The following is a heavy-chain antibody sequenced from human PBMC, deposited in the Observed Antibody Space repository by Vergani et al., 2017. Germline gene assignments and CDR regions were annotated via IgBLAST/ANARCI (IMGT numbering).Heavy chain of an antibody. V-gene: IGHV4-31*03. Sequence: QVQLQESGPGLVKASQTLSLTCSVSGAYVGSGGYYWSWVRQRPGMGLDWIGYIYYSGTTYYTPSLESRLTRALEPSENHRSLKLTSVTAGDTAVYYCERQKDYYMDVWGKGATVTVS. J-gene: IGHJ6*03. CDR3: ERQKDYYMDV. CDR1: GAYVGSGGYY. CDR2: IYYSGTT.